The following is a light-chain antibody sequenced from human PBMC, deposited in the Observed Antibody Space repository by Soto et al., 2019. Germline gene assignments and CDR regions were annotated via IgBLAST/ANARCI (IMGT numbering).Light chain of an antibody. Sequence: ETVLTQSPGTLSLSPGERATLSCRASQSVSSSSLAWYQQRPGQAPRLLIYGTSSRATGIPDRFSGSGSGTDFTLTISRLEPEDFAVYFCQRYGNSPLSTFGQGTRLESK. CDR1: QSVSSSS. J-gene: IGKJ5*01. CDR3: QRYGNSPLST. V-gene: IGKV3-20*01. CDR2: GTS.